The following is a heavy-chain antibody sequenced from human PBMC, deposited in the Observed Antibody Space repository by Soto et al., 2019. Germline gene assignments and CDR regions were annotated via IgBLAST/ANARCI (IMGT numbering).Heavy chain of an antibody. CDR1: GFTFSSYG. CDR3: AKSKVITTVPHYYYYGMDV. Sequence: SLRLSCAASGFTFSSYGMHWVRQAPGKGLEWVAVISYDGSNKYYADSVKGRFTISRDNSKNTLYLQMNSLRAEDTAVYYCAKSKVITTVPHYYYYGMDVWGQGT. D-gene: IGHD3-22*01. J-gene: IGHJ6*02. V-gene: IGHV3-30*18. CDR2: ISYDGSNK.